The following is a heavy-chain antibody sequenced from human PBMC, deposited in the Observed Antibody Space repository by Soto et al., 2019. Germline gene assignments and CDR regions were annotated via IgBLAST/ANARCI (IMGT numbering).Heavy chain of an antibody. CDR1: GFTVSSNY. CDR2: IYSGGST. D-gene: IGHD3-3*01. Sequence: PGGSLRLSCAASGFTVSSNYMSWVRQAPGKGLEWVSVIYSGGSTYYADSVKGRFTISRDNSKNTLYLQMNSLRAEDTAVYYCARLFYDFWSGYYIDYWGQGTLVTVSS. J-gene: IGHJ4*02. V-gene: IGHV3-53*01. CDR3: ARLFYDFWSGYYIDY.